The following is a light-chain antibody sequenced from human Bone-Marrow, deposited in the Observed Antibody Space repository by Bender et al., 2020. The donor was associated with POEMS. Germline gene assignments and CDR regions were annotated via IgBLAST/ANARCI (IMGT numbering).Light chain of an antibody. CDR3: SSYVGSNNLV. Sequence: QSALTQPPSASGSPGQSVTISYIGSSSDVGGYDFVSWYQQHPGKAPKVLIYEINKRPSGVPDRFSGSRSGNTASLTVSGLQAEDEAEYFCSSYVGSNNLVFGGGTKLTV. J-gene: IGLJ2*01. CDR1: SSDVGGYDF. CDR2: EIN. V-gene: IGLV2-8*01.